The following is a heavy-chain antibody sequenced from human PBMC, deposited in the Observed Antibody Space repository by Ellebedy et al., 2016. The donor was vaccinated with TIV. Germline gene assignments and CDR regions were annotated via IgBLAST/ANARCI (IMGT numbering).Heavy chain of an antibody. Sequence: GGSLRLSXVASGFSFDDFAMHWVRQAPGKGLEWISDISWNSYRRGYADSVKGRFTISRDNAKKSLYLQMNSLKTEDTALYYCAKGSIVDVLVTTTPFDKWGQGTLVTVSS. J-gene: IGHJ4*02. CDR1: GFSFDDFA. D-gene: IGHD4-17*01. V-gene: IGHV3-9*01. CDR3: AKGSIVDVLVTTTPFDK. CDR2: ISWNSYRR.